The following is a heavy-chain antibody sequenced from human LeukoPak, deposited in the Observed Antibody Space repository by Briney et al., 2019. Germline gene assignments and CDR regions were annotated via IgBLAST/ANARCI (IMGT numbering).Heavy chain of an antibody. CDR3: ARQGYYDFWRGYYTGSYYYYYGMDV. V-gene: IGHV4-39*01. Sequence: PSETLSLTCTVSGGSISSSSYYWGWIRQPPGKGLEWIGSIYYSGSTYYNPSLKSRVTISVDTSKNQFSLKLSSVTAADTAVYYCARQGYYDFWRGYYTGSYYYYYGMDVWGQGTTVTVSS. D-gene: IGHD3-3*01. CDR1: GGSISSSSYY. CDR2: IYYSGST. J-gene: IGHJ6*02.